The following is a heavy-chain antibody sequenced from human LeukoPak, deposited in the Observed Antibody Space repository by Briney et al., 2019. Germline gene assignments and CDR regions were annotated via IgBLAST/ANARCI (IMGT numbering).Heavy chain of an antibody. CDR3: AKDFRNGYGSPWYFDL. CDR2: IRYDGSNK. D-gene: IGHD5-18*01. CDR1: GFTFSSYG. J-gene: IGHJ2*01. V-gene: IGHV3-30*02. Sequence: PGGSLRLSCAASGFTFSSYGMHWVRQAPGKGLEWVAFIRYDGSNKYYADSVKGRFTISRDNSKNTLYLQMNSLRAEDTAVYYCAKDFRNGYGSPWYFDLWGRGTLVTVSS.